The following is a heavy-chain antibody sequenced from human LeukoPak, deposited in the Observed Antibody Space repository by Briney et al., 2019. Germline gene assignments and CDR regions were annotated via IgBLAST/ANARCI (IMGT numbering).Heavy chain of an antibody. D-gene: IGHD2-2*01. Sequence: SETLSLTCTVSGGSISSYDWSWLRQPPGEGLEWIGYIYCSGSTNFNPSLKSRVTISVDTSKNHFSLKPSSVPAADTAVDYCAREPADNWFDPWGQGTLVTVSS. CDR1: GGSISSYD. J-gene: IGHJ5*02. CDR3: AREPADNWFDP. V-gene: IGHV4-59*01. CDR2: IYCSGST.